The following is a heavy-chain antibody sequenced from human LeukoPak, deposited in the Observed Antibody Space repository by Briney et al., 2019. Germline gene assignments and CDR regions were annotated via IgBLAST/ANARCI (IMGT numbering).Heavy chain of an antibody. CDR1: GGTFSSYA. CDR3: ARFTVTTIDYYFDY. V-gene: IGHV1-69*04. J-gene: IGHJ4*02. CDR2: IIPILGIA. Sequence: SVKVSCKASGGTFSSYAISWVRQAPGQGLEWMGRIIPILGIANYAQKFQGRVTITADKSTSTAYMELSSLRSEDTAVYYCARFTVTTIDYYFDYWGQGTLVTVSS. D-gene: IGHD4-17*01.